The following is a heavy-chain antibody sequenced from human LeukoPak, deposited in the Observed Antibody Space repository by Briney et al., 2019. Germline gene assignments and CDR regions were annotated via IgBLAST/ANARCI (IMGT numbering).Heavy chain of an antibody. CDR1: GYTFSSYY. V-gene: IGHV1-46*01. Sequence: ASVKVSCKASGYTFSSYYMHWVRQAPVQGLEWVGLINPTGDSTNYAQTFRGRVTMTRDTSTSAVYMYLSSLRSEDTAVYYCAREASGGYFDYWGQGTLVTVSS. J-gene: IGHJ4*02. CDR3: AREASGGYFDY. D-gene: IGHD4-23*01. CDR2: INPTGDST.